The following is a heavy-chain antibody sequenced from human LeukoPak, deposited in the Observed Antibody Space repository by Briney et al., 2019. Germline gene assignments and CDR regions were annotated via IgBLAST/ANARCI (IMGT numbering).Heavy chain of an antibody. Sequence: SETLSLTCGVPGGSVTSTNCWGGFGRPPGRGREWIGEVSLSELTNYNPSLSSRVIMALDTSKNHLSLHLTSVTAADTAVYYCSRENGAFSPFGYWGQGYLVTVLS. CDR1: GGSVTSTNC. D-gene: IGHD2-8*01. J-gene: IGHJ4*02. CDR2: VSLSELT. V-gene: IGHV4-4*02. CDR3: SRENGAFSPFGY.